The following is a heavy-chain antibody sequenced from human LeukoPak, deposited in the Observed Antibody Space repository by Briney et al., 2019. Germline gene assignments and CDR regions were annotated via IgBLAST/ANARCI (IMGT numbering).Heavy chain of an antibody. V-gene: IGHV4-39*07. CDR2: IYYSGST. CDR1: GGSISSSSYY. D-gene: IGHD3-10*01. CDR3: ARADDREFV. Sequence: SQTLSLTCTVSGGSISSSSYYWGWIRQPPGKGLEWIGSIYYSGSTYYNPSLKSRVTISVDTSKNQFSLKLSSVTAADTAVYYCARADDREFVWGQGTTVTVSS. J-gene: IGHJ6*02.